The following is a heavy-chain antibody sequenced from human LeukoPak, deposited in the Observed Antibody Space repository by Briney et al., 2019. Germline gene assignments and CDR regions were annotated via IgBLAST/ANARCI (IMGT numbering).Heavy chain of an antibody. V-gene: IGHV1-24*01. J-gene: IGHJ3*02. CDR3: ATGPLYCSGGSCSDAFDI. CDR2: FDPEDGET. CDR1: GYTLTELS. Sequence: ASVKVSCKVSGYTLTELSMHWVRQAPGKGLEWMGGFDPEDGETIYAQKFQGRVTMTEDTSTDTAYMELSSLRSEDTAVYYCATGPLYCSGGSCSDAFDIWGQGTMVTVSS. D-gene: IGHD2-15*01.